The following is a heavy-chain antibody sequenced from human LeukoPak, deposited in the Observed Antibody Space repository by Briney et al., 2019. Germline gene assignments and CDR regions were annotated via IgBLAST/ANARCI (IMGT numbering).Heavy chain of an antibody. CDR1: GFTFSSYA. Sequence: TGGSLRLSCAASGFTFSSYAMLWGRQAPGKGLEWVSSISGSGGDTYYADSVKGRFTSSRDNSKNTLYLQMNSLRAEDTAVYYCADSNYWYPNDYWGQGTLVTVSA. CDR3: ADSNYWYPNDY. D-gene: IGHD4-11*01. J-gene: IGHJ4*02. V-gene: IGHV3-23*01. CDR2: ISGSGGDT.